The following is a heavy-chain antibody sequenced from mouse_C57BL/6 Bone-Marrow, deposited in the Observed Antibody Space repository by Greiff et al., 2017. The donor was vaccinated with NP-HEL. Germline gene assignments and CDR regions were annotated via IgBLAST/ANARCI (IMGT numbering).Heavy chain of an antibody. CDR3: ARQSGTTVFDY. J-gene: IGHJ2*01. D-gene: IGHD1-1*01. Sequence: QVQLQQSGAELVRPGASVKLSCKASGYTFTDYYINWVKQRPGQGLEWIARIYPGSGNTYYNEKFKGKATLTAEKSSSTAYMQLSSLTSEDSAVYFCARQSGTTVFDYWGQGTTLTVSS. CDR1: GYTFTDYY. CDR2: IYPGSGNT. V-gene: IGHV1-76*01.